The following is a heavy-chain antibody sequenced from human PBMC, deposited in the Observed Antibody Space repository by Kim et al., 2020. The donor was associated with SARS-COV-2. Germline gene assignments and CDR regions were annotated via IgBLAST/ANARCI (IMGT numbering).Heavy chain of an antibody. CDR1: GFTFSSYG. J-gene: IGHJ4*02. Sequence: GGSLRLSCAASGFTFSSYGMHWVRQAPGKGLEWVAVISYDGSNKYYADSVKGRFTISRDNSKNTLYLQMNSLRAEDTAVYYCAKDGGVATTNRCFDYWGQGTLVTVSS. CDR2: ISYDGSNK. V-gene: IGHV3-30*18. CDR3: AKDGGVATTNRCFDY. D-gene: IGHD5-12*01.